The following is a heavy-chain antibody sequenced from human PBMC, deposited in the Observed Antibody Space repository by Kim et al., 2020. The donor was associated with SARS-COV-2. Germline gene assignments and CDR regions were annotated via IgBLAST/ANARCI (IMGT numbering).Heavy chain of an antibody. CDR1: GFIFSSYV. J-gene: IGHJ4*01. CDR2: ISYDGNNK. D-gene: IGHD1-26*01. V-gene: IGHV3-30*18. CDR3: AKNFVAGSWSQSFDS. Sequence: GGSLRLSCAASGFIFSSYVMHWVRQAPGKGLEWVAVISYDGNNKYYAXSVKGXFTISRDNSKNTLNVQMNSLRXEDTXVXXXAKNFVAGSWSQSFDSWG.